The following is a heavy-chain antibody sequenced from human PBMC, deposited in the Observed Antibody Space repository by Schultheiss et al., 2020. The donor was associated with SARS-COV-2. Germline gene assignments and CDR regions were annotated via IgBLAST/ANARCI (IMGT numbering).Heavy chain of an antibody. CDR2: INAKGDRT. CDR3: ARGLGTYYFDY. V-gene: IGHV1-18*04. Sequence: ASVKVSCKAAGYTFTSYAISWVRQAPGLGLEWLGWINAKGDRTHYAPKVQDRITMTMDTLTTTAYMELRSLITDDTAVYYCARGLGTYYFDYWGQGTVVTVSS. D-gene: IGHD3-10*01. CDR1: GYTFTSYA. J-gene: IGHJ4*02.